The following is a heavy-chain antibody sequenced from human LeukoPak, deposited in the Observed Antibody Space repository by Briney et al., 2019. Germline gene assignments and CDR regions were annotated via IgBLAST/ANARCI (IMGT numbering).Heavy chain of an antibody. CDR3: ARDVGEYCSSTNCYASNY. CDR2: ITPNSGGT. D-gene: IGHD2-2*01. V-gene: IGHV1-2*02. J-gene: IGHJ4*02. Sequence: ASVKVSCKASGYTFTGYYIHWVRQAPGQGLEWMGWITPNSGGTNFAQKFQGRVTMTRDASISTAYMELSRLRSDDTAVYYCARDVGEYCSSTNCYASNYWGQGTLVTVSS. CDR1: GYTFTGYY.